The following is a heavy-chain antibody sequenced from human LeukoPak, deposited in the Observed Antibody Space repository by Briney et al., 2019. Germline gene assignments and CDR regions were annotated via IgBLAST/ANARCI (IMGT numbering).Heavy chain of an antibody. Sequence: SETLSLTCTVSGGSISSYYWSWIRQPPGKGLEWNGYIYYSGSTNYNPSLTSRGSISLDTSKNHSSLKLSSVTAADTSVYYCARGNWFDRWGQGTLVTVSS. V-gene: IGHV4-59*01. CDR1: GGSISSYY. CDR3: ARGNWFDR. J-gene: IGHJ5*02. CDR2: IYYSGST.